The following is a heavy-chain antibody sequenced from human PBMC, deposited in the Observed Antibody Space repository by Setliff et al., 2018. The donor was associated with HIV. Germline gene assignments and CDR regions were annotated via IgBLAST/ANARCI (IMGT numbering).Heavy chain of an antibody. CDR3: ATDCAVVGGTGSLDS. CDR2: ISSSGTTI. V-gene: IGHV3-48*04. Sequence: LRLSCAASGFTFSSYSMNWVRQAPGKGLEWAPYISSSGTTIYYADSVKGRFTISRDNAKNTLYLQMNSLRAEDTAVYYCATDCAVVGGTGSLDSWGQGTLVTVSS. J-gene: IGHJ4*02. D-gene: IGHD1-26*01. CDR1: GFTFSSYS.